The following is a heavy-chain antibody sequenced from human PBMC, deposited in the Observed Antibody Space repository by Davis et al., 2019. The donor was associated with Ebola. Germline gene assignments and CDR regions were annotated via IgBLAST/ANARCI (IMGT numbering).Heavy chain of an antibody. V-gene: IGHV3-23*01. Sequence: GESLKISCEASGFSFSNVDMNWVRQAPGKGLEWVSNINGVGSSISYADSVRGRFTIARDNSNNMLYLQMNSLTVEDTGVYYCVQGTTSCKAWGQGTLVTVSS. D-gene: IGHD2-2*01. CDR3: VQGTTSCKA. J-gene: IGHJ4*02. CDR2: INGVGSSI. CDR1: GFSFSNVD.